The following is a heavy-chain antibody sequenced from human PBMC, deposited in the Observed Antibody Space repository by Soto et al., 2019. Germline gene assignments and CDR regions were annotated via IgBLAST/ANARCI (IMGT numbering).Heavy chain of an antibody. CDR2: INPNSGGT. CDR1: GYTFTGYY. V-gene: IGHV1-2*02. CDR3: ARGRTGTTSYFDY. J-gene: IGHJ4*02. Sequence: ASVKVSCKASGYTFTGYYLHWVRQAPGQGLEWMGWINPNSGGTNYAQKFQGRVTMTRDTSISTAYMELSRLRSDDTAVYYCARGRTGTTSYFDYWGQGNLVTVSS. D-gene: IGHD1-1*01.